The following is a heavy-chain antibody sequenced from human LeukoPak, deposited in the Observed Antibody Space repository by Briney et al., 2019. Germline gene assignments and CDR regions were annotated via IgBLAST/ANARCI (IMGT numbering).Heavy chain of an antibody. CDR3: ARGGSGWYFDY. J-gene: IGHJ4*02. V-gene: IGHV3-48*03. CDR2: ISSSGSTI. Sequence: PGGSLRLSCAASGFTFSSYEMNWVRQAPGKGLEWVSYISSSGSTIYYADFVKGRFTISRDNSKNTLYLQMNSLRAEDTAVYYCARGGSGWYFDYWGQGTLVTVSS. CDR1: GFTFSSYE. D-gene: IGHD6-19*01.